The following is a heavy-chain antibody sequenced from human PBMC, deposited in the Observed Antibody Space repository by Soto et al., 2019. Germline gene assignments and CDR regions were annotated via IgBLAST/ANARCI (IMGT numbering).Heavy chain of an antibody. CDR2: IRSKANDYAT. J-gene: IGHJ1*01. Sequence: EVQLVQSGGGLVQPGGSLKLSCAASGFTFSGSTVHWVRQASGEGLQWVGRIRSKANDYATTYIASVKGRFTISRDDSRNTAYLQMSDLKTEDTAVYYCTGGDCTGGTCYSGYFHPGGQGALVTVFS. D-gene: IGHD2-15*01. CDR3: TGGDCTGGTCYSGYFHP. CDR1: GFTFSGST. V-gene: IGHV3-73*02.